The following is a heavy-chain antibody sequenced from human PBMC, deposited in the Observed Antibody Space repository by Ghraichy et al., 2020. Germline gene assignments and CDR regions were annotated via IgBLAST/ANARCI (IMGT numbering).Heavy chain of an antibody. CDR1: GFTFSSYA. CDR2: ISGSGGST. CDR3: AKESGDIVATSPRTDFDY. D-gene: IGHD5-12*01. V-gene: IGHV3-23*01. J-gene: IGHJ4*02. Sequence: GGSLRLSCAASGFTFSSYAMSWVRQAPGKGLEWVSAISGSGGSTYYADSVKGRFTISRDNSKNTLYLQMNSLRAEDTAVYYCAKESGDIVATSPRTDFDYWGQGTLVTVSS.